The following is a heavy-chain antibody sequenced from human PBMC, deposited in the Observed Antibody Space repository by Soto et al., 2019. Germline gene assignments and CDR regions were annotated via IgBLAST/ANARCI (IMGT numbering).Heavy chain of an antibody. CDR1: GGSMTRRNHY. V-gene: IGHV4-39*01. J-gene: IGHJ4*02. CDR2: IHHTGAT. CDR3: STYSSDDHISGYHDS. D-gene: IGHD5-18*01. Sequence: SETLSLTCTVTGGSMTRRNHYWGWVRQPPGKGLEWVASIHHTGATYYNPSLRARITMSVDTSNNRFSLSLTSVTAADTATYFCSTYSSDDHISGYHDSWGQGTLVTVSS.